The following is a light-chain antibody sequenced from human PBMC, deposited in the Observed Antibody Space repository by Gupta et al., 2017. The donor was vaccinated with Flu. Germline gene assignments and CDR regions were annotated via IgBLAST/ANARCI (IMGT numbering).Light chain of an antibody. CDR3: YSYKGGNPLYV. CDR1: SSDIGAYNY. CDR2: EVS. Sequence: QSALTQPASVSGSPGQSITISCTGTSSDIGAYNYVSWYQQHPGKAPKVIIFEVSNRPSGVSNRFSASKSGNTASLTISGLQAEDEADYYCYSYKGGNPLYVFGTGTKVTVL. J-gene: IGLJ1*01. V-gene: IGLV2-14*01.